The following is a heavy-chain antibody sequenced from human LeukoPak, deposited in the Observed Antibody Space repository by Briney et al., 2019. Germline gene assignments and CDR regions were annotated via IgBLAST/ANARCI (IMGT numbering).Heavy chain of an antibody. V-gene: IGHV3-20*04. CDR1: GFAFESYG. J-gene: IGHJ4*02. CDR3: ARDYGSGSYYNGIDY. Sequence: PGGALRLSCAASGFAFESYGMSWVRQAPGKGLEWVSYINWNGGTTDYIDSVKGRFTISRDNAMSSLYLQMNSLRAEDTALYYCARDYGSGSYYNGIDYWGQGTLVSVSS. CDR2: INWNGGTT. D-gene: IGHD3-10*01.